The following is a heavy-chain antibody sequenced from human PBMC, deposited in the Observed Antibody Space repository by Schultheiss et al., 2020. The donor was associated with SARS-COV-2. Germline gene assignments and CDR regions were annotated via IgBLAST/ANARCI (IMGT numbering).Heavy chain of an antibody. D-gene: IGHD2-15*01. V-gene: IGHV4-59*12. CDR1: GGSISSYY. J-gene: IGHJ4*02. Sequence: SETLSLTCTVSGGSISSYYWSWFRQPPGKGLEWIGEIYHSGSTNYNPSLKSRVTISVDTSKNQFSLNLSSVTAAETAVYYCARYQYCSGGSCYVLNKLNKTPNFDYWGQGTLVTVSS. CDR3: ARYQYCSGGSCYVLNKLNKTPNFDY. CDR2: IYHSGST.